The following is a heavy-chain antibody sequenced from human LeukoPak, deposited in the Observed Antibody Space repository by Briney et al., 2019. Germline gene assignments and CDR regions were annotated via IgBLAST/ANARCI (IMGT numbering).Heavy chain of an antibody. CDR3: ARSRRGSIAVAGIRAGYYYYYMDV. J-gene: IGHJ6*03. V-gene: IGHV4-61*02. CDR2: IYTSGST. D-gene: IGHD6-19*01. CDR1: GGSISSGSYY. Sequence: PSETLSLTCTVSGGSISSGSYYWNWIRQSAGEGLEWIGRIYTSGSTNYNPSLKSRVTISVDTSKNQFSLKLSSVTAADSAVYYCARSRRGSIAVAGIRAGYYYYYMDVWGKGTTVTVSS.